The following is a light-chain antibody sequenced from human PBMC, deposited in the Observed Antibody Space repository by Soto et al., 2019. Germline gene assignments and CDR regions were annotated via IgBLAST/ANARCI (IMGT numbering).Light chain of an antibody. Sequence: ETVLTQSPGTLSLSPGATATLSCRASQSVSRNYLAWFQQKPGQAPRLLIYGASTRATGIPDRFSGSGSGTGFTLTISRLEPEDFAVYYCHHYGVSPIYTFGPGTKLDFK. CDR2: GAS. V-gene: IGKV3-20*01. CDR3: HHYGVSPIYT. J-gene: IGKJ3*01. CDR1: QSVSRNY.